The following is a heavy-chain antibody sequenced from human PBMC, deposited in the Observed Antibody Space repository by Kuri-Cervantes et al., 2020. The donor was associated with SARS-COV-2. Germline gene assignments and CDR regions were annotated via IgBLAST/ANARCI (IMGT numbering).Heavy chain of an antibody. Sequence: GESLKISCAASGFTFSSYAMHWVRQAPGKGLEWVAVISYDGSNEYYADSVKGRFTISRDNSKNTLYLQMNSLRAEDTAVYYCARVNDVIAARLHDAFDIWGQGTMVTVSS. V-gene: IGHV3-30-3*01. D-gene: IGHD6-6*01. CDR3: ARVNDVIAARLHDAFDI. CDR2: ISYDGSNE. J-gene: IGHJ3*02. CDR1: GFTFSSYA.